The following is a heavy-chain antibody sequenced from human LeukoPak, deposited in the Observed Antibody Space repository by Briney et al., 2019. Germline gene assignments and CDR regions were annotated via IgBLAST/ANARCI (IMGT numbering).Heavy chain of an antibody. D-gene: IGHD7-27*01. Sequence: GGSLRLSCAASGFTFSSYTMSWVRQAPGKGLEWVSTITTSDGNTYYADSVKGRFTVSRDNSKNTLYLQMNSLRAEDTAVYYSAKDGGLWVSAHWGDSWGRGTLVTVSS. CDR1: GFTFSSYT. V-gene: IGHV3-23*01. J-gene: IGHJ4*02. CDR3: AKDGGLWVSAHWGDS. CDR2: ITTSDGNT.